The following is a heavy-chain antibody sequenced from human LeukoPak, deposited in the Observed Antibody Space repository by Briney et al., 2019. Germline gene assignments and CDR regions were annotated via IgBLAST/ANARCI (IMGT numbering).Heavy chain of an antibody. CDR1: DGSISNYY. CDR3: ARTKMLLVVSDGLDI. Sequence: SETLSLTCTVSDGSISNYYWSWIRQPPGKGLQWIGYIYYTGSTNYNPSLKSRVSISIDTSKNQFSLKLSSVTAADTAVYYCARTKMLLVVSDGLDIWGPGTMVTVSS. V-gene: IGHV4-59*08. J-gene: IGHJ3*02. CDR2: IYYTGST. D-gene: IGHD2-8*01.